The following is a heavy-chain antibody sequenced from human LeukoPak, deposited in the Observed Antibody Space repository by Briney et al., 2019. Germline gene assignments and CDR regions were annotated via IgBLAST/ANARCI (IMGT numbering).Heavy chain of an antibody. CDR1: GFTFSSYA. V-gene: IGHV3-23*01. CDR2: ISGSGGST. CDR3: AKDLRDCSSTSCYNVWFGELFSYYYYGMDV. Sequence: GGSLRLSCAASGFTFSSYAMSWVRQAPGKGLEWVSAISGSGGSTYYADSVKGRFTISRDNSKNTLYLQVNSLRAEDTAVYYCAKDLRDCSSTSCYNVWFGELFSYYYYGMDVWGQGTTVTVSS. J-gene: IGHJ6*02. D-gene: IGHD2-2*02.